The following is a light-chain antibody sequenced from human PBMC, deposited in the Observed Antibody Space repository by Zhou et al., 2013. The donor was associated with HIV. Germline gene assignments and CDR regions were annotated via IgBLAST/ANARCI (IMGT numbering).Light chain of an antibody. CDR1: QNIDNY. Sequence: EIVLTQSPATLSLSPGERATLSCRASQNIDNYLVWYQHKPGQAPRLLIYGTSTRATGIPDRFSGSGSGTDFTLTISRLEPEDFAVYFCQQSGSTTLSFGGGTNVEMK. J-gene: IGKJ4*01. CDR2: GTS. CDR3: QQSGSTTLS. V-gene: IGKV3-20*01.